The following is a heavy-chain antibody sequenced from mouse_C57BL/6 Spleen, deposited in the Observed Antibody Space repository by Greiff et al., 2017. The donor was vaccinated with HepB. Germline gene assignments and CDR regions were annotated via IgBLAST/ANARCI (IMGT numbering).Heavy chain of an antibody. CDR2: IYPRSGNT. CDR3: AREDFRGFAY. Sequence: VQLQQSGAELARPGASVKLSCKASGYTFTSYGISWVKQRTGQGLEWIGEIYPRSGNTYYNEKFKGKATLTADKSSSTAYMELRSLTSEDSAGYCCAREDFRGFAYWGQGTLVTVSA. J-gene: IGHJ3*01. V-gene: IGHV1-81*01. CDR1: GYTFTSYG.